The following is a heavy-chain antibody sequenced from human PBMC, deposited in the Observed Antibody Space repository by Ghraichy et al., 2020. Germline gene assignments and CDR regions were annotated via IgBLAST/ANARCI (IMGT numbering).Heavy chain of an antibody. V-gene: IGHV4-39*01. CDR2: IYYSGST. D-gene: IGHD1-1*01. Sequence: ESLNISCTVSGGSISSSSYYWGWIRQPPGKGLEWIGSIYYSGSTYYNPSLKSRVTISVDTSKNQFSLKLSSVTAADTAVYYCASGNKGDVVYWGQGTLVTVSS. J-gene: IGHJ4*02. CDR3: ASGNKGDVVY. CDR1: GGSISSSSYY.